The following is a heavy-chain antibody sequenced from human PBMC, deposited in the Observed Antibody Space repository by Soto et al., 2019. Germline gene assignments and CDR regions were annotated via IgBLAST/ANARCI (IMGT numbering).Heavy chain of an antibody. V-gene: IGHV4-61*01. CDR1: GGSVSNYNFY. Sequence: PSETLSLTCTVSGGSVSNYNFYWSWIRQPPGKGLEWIGYVHSSGITNYNPSLKRRVTISVDTSRNQFSLRLSSVTAADTAVYYCARGPTMGQLPSHFDHWGQGTLVTVSS. CDR3: ARGPTMGQLPSHFDH. J-gene: IGHJ5*02. CDR2: VHSSGIT. D-gene: IGHD3-16*01.